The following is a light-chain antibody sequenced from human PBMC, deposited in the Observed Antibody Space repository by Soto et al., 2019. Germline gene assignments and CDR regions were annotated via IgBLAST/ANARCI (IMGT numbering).Light chain of an antibody. J-gene: IGLJ3*02. CDR3: CSYTSTNSRV. Sequence: QSALTQPASMSGSPGQAITSSCTGTSNDVGGYNYVSWYQQHPGKAPKLMIFEVSNRPSGVSNRCSGSKSGNTASLTISGLQAEDEAYYYCCSYTSTNSRVFGGGTKLTVL. V-gene: IGLV2-14*01. CDR1: SNDVGGYNY. CDR2: EVS.